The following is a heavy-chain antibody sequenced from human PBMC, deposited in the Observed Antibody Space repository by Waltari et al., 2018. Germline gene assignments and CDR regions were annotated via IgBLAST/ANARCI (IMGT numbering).Heavy chain of an antibody. CDR1: GFTFSSYS. CDR3: ARDGAGYSSSYYMDV. V-gene: IGHV3-48*04. J-gene: IGHJ6*03. CDR2: ISSSSSSTI. Sequence: EVQLVESGGGLVQPGGSLRLSCAASGFTFSSYSMNWVRQAPGKGLEWVSYISSSSSSTIYYADSVKGRFTISRDNAKNSLYLQMNSLRAEDTAVYYCARDGAGYSSSYYMDVWGKGTTVTVSS. D-gene: IGHD6-13*01.